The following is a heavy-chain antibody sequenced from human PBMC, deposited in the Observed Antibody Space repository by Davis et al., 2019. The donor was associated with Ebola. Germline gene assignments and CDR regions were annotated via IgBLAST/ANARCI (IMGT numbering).Heavy chain of an antibody. CDR1: GFTFSHCG. CDR3: ARDVQILGPVAGPSFDY. J-gene: IGHJ4*02. V-gene: IGHV3-33*01. D-gene: IGHD6-19*01. CDR2: IWHDASNK. Sequence: GESLKISCAASGFTFSHCGMHWVRQAPGKGLEWVAVIWHDASNKYYTESVKGRFTISRDNSKNTLYLQTDSLRAEDTAVYYCARDVQILGPVAGPSFDYWGQGTLVTVSS.